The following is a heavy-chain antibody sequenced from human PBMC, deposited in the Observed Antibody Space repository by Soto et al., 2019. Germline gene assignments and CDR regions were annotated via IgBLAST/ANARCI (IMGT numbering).Heavy chain of an antibody. CDR3: ASVVVAATLPYYFDY. D-gene: IGHD2-15*01. Sequence: QVQLQESGPGLVKPSQTLSLTCTVSGGSISSGAYYWSWIRQHPGKGLEWIGYIDYSGSTYYNPSLTSRVTISGDTSYNQFSLRLTSLTAADTAVYYCASVVVAATLPYYFDYWGQGTLVTVSS. CDR2: IDYSGST. CDR1: GGSISSGAYY. V-gene: IGHV4-31*03. J-gene: IGHJ4*02.